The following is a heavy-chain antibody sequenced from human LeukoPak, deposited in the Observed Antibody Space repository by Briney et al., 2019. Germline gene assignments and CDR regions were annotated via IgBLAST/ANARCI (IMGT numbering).Heavy chain of an antibody. CDR2: ISGDGGST. D-gene: IGHD5-24*01. CDR1: GFTFDDYA. V-gene: IGHV3-43*02. CDR3: AKEIDGPPYNHDYYYYGMDV. J-gene: IGHJ6*02. Sequence: GGSLRLSCAASGFTFDDYAMHWVRQAPGKGLEWVSLISGDGGSTYYADSVKGRFTISRDNSKNSLYLQMNSLRTEDTALYYCAKEIDGPPYNHDYYYYGMDVWGQGTTVTVSS.